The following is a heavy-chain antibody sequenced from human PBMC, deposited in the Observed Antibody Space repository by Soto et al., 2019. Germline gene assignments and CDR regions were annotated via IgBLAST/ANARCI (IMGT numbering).Heavy chain of an antibody. CDR2: LKSDGRDT. CDR1: GFSFNDNW. CDR3: AREMPVPIRGGYYYYSVLDA. Sequence: GGSLRLSCLASGFSFNDNWMHWVRQVPGKGLMWVSRLKSDGRDTIYADSVKGRFTVSRDSAKNTLYLQMNSLRVEDTAVYYCAREMPVPIRGGYYYYSVLDAWGQGTKVTVSS. D-gene: IGHD2-2*01. J-gene: IGHJ6*02. V-gene: IGHV3-74*01.